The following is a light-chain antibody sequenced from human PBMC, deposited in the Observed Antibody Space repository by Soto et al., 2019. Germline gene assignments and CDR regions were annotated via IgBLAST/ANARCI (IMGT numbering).Light chain of an antibody. CDR2: AAS. J-gene: IGKJ1*01. Sequence: DIQMTQSPSSLSASVGDRVTITCRASQDNRDALGWYQQKPGKAPKRLIYAASSLQSGVPSRFSGSGSGTEFTLTISSLQPEDFATYYCLQHNSYPQTFGQGTKVEIK. CDR1: QDNRDA. V-gene: IGKV1-17*01. CDR3: LQHNSYPQT.